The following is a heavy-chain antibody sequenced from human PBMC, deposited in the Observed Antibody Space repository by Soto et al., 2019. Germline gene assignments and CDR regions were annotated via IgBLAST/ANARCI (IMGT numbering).Heavy chain of an antibody. D-gene: IGHD1-26*01. V-gene: IGHV3-53*02. J-gene: IGHJ6*02. CDR2: TFSGGST. CDR1: GFTVTTNY. Sequence: EVQLVETGGGLIQPGGSLRLSCLASGFTVTTNYMIWVRQPPGKGLEWVSTTFSGGSTNYADSVRGRFSISRDNSKNTVYLQMNNLRVEDTAVYHCAKKSPSSIQGWAFAMDVWGQGTTVSVSS. CDR3: AKKSPSSIQGWAFAMDV.